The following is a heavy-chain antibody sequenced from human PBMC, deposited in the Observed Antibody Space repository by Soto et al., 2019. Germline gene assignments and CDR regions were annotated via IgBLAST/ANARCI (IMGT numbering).Heavy chain of an antibody. Sequence: PSETLSLTCTVSAGSVSISSYYWCWIRHPPGKGLEWIGSIYNSGSTYYNPSLKSRVTISVDTSKNQFSLKLSSVTAADTAVYYCARHKTTAYAQAFDIWGQGTMVTVSS. J-gene: IGHJ3*02. CDR1: AGSVSISSYY. V-gene: IGHV4-39*01. CDR2: IYNSGST. CDR3: ARHKTTAYAQAFDI. D-gene: IGHD2-8*01.